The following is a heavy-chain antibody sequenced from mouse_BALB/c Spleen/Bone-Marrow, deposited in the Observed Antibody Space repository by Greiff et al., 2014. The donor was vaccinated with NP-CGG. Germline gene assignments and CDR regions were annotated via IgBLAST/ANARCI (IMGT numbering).Heavy chain of an antibody. CDR3: TRQYGNYYAMDY. V-gene: IGHV1S126*01. CDR2: IYPSDSYT. J-gene: IGHJ4*01. CDR1: GYTFTSYW. Sequence: QVQLKESGAELVRPGASVKVSCKASGYTFTSYWINWVKQRPGQGLEWIGNIYPSDSYTNYNQNFKDKATLTVDKSSSTAYMRLSGPTSEDSAVYYCTRQYGNYYAMDYWGQGTSVTVSS. D-gene: IGHD2-10*02.